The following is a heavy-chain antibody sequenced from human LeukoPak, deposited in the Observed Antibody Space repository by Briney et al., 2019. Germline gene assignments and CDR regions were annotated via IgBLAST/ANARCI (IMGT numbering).Heavy chain of an antibody. CDR1: GYTFTGYY. D-gene: IGHD6-13*01. Sequence: ASVTVSCKASGYTFTGYYMHWVRQAPGQALEWMGRINPNSGDTNYAQKIQGRVTMTRNTSISTTYMDPIRLRSDDTAVYYCAREPTSSSWYGYYYMDVWGKGTTVTVSS. CDR2: INPNSGDT. CDR3: AREPTSSSWYGYYYMDV. J-gene: IGHJ6*03. V-gene: IGHV1-2*06.